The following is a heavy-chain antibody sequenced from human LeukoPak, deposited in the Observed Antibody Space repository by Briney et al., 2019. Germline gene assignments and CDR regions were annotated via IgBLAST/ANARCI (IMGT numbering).Heavy chain of an antibody. CDR1: GFTFTNYW. J-gene: IGHJ4*02. Sequence: GGSLRLSCAASGFTFTNYWMSWVRQAPGKGLELVANIKQDRSERYYVDSVKGRFTISRDNAKNSLYLQMNSLRAEDTAVYYCARLREIPVFGVVTKSTSYFDYWGQGTLVTVSS. CDR3: ARLREIPVFGVVTKSTSYFDY. D-gene: IGHD3-3*01. CDR2: IKQDRSER. V-gene: IGHV3-7*01.